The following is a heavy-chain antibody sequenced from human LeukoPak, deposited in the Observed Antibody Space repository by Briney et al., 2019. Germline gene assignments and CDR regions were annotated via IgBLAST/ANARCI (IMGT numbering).Heavy chain of an antibody. V-gene: IGHV3-33*01. CDR2: IWYDGSSK. Sequence: PGGSLRLSCAASGFSFSAYGVHWVRQAPGKGLEWVAVIWYDGSSKDYADSAKGRFTFSRDNSKNTLYLQMDSLTVEDTAVYYCARSQSSSLIDYWGQGTLVTVSS. CDR1: GFSFSAYG. J-gene: IGHJ4*02. D-gene: IGHD6-13*01. CDR3: ARSQSSSLIDY.